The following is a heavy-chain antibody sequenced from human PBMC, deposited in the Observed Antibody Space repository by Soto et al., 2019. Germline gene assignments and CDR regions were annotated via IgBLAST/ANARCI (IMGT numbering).Heavy chain of an antibody. CDR2: IIPILGIA. V-gene: IGHV1-69*02. D-gene: IGHD4-17*01. CDR3: ASQAPTDPGAFDI. Sequence: SPLKVSWKAAGGAFSSYTISWLRQAPGQGLEWMGRIIPILGIANYAQKFQGRVTITADKSTSTAYMELSSLRSEDTAVYYCASQAPTDPGAFDIWGQGTMVTVSS. J-gene: IGHJ3*02. CDR1: GGAFSSYT.